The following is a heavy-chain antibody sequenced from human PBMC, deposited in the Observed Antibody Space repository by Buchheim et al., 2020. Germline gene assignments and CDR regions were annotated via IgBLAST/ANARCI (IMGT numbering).Heavy chain of an antibody. V-gene: IGHV1-69*02. D-gene: IGHD1-26*01. CDR1: GGTFSSYT. CDR2: IIPILGIA. Sequence: QVQLVQSGAEVKKPGSSVKVSCKASGGTFSSYTISWVRQAPGQGLEWMGRIIPILGIANYAQKFQGRVTMTRNTSISTAYMELSSLRSEDTAVYYCARRGRDMTYWFDPWGQGTL. CDR3: ARRGRDMTYWFDP. J-gene: IGHJ5*02.